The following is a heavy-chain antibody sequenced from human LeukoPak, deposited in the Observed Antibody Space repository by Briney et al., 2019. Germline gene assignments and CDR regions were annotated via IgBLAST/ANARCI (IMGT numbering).Heavy chain of an antibody. CDR1: GYTFTSYG. CDR2: INPNSGGT. V-gene: IGHV1-2*02. D-gene: IGHD3-10*01. CDR3: ATGLWFGKYLDV. J-gene: IGHJ6*04. Sequence: ASVKVSCKASGYTFTSYGISWVRQAPGQGLEWMGWINPNSGGTNYAQKFQGRVTMTRDTSISTAYMELSRLRSDDTAVYYCATGLWFGKYLDVWGKGTTVTISS.